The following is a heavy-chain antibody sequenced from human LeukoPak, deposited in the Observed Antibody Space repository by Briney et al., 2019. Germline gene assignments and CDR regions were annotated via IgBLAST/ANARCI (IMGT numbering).Heavy chain of an antibody. J-gene: IGHJ4*02. V-gene: IGHV3-74*01. Sequence: GGSLRLSCAASGNYWMHWVRQAPGKGLVWVSRINSDGSSTRYADSVKGRFTISRDNAKNTLYLQMNSLRAEDTAVYFCAGLPVLATTPDYWGQGTLVTVSS. CDR2: INSDGSST. CDR3: AGLPVLATTPDY. CDR1: GNYW. D-gene: IGHD5-12*01.